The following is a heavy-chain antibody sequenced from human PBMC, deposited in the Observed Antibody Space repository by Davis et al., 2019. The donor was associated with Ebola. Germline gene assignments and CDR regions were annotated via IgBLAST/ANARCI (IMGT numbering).Heavy chain of an antibody. V-gene: IGHV3-7*03. CDR1: GFTFSGYW. CDR3: AGGGRTFDY. Sequence: PGGSLRLSCAASGFTFSGYWMSWVRQAPGQGLEWVANIKEDGSEKTYVDSVKGRFTISRDNAKNSLYLQMNSLRAEDTAVYYCAGGGRTFDYWGQGTLVTVSS. CDR2: IKEDGSEK. J-gene: IGHJ4*02. D-gene: IGHD3-16*01.